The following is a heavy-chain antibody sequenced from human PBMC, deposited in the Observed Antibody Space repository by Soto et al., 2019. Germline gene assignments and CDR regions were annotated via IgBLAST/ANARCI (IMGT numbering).Heavy chain of an antibody. CDR2: LSTFSGNT. V-gene: IGHV1-18*01. D-gene: IGHD3-10*01. CDR1: GYSFPNCG. J-gene: IGHJ2*01. Sequence: PGRGACKASGYSFPNCGVSLVRQAPVQGLEWKGWLSTFSGNTNYAQNLQGSVTITTATSKSTAYLELPRLRSDDKAAYYCARDYGPGATPWYFDLRGR. CDR3: ARDYGPGATPWYFDL.